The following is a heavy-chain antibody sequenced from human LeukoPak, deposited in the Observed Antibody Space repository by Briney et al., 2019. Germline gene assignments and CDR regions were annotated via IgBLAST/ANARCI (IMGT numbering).Heavy chain of an antibody. CDR1: GLTFSSYA. CDR2: ISGSGGST. V-gene: IGHV3-23*01. D-gene: IGHD3-3*01. CDR3: ANSITIFGVVIGGRLFDY. Sequence: GGSLRLSCAASGLTFSSYAMSWVRQAPGKGLEWVSAISGSGGSTYYADSVKGRFTISRDNSKNTLYLQMNSLRAEDTAVYYCANSITIFGVVIGGRLFDYWGQGTLVTVSS. J-gene: IGHJ4*02.